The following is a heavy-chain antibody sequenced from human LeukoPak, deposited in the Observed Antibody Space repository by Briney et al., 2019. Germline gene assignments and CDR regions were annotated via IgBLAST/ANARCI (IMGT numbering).Heavy chain of an antibody. CDR1: GFTFSSYT. Sequence: GRSLRLSCAASGFTFSSYTMHWVRQAPGKGLEWVALISYDESRIHYADSVKGRFTISRDNSKNTLYLQMNSLRAEDTAVYYCARAIWSPFYYMDVWGKGTTVTVSS. CDR2: ISYDESRI. CDR3: ARAIWSPFYYMDV. D-gene: IGHD3-10*01. V-gene: IGHV3-30*04. J-gene: IGHJ6*03.